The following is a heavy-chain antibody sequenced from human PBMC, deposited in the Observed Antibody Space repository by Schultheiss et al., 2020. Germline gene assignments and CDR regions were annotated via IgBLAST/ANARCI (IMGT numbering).Heavy chain of an antibody. CDR3: ARDSVLGSGNTYGMDV. V-gene: IGHV4-61*02. CDR2: IYTSGST. Sequence: SETLSLTCTVSRDSISSDSFHWNWIRQPAGKGLEWIGRIYTSGSTNYNPSLKSRVTISVDTSKNQFSLKLSSVTAADTAVYYCARDSVLGSGNTYGMDVWGQGTTVTVSS. D-gene: IGHD3-10*01. CDR1: RDSISSDSFH. J-gene: IGHJ6*02.